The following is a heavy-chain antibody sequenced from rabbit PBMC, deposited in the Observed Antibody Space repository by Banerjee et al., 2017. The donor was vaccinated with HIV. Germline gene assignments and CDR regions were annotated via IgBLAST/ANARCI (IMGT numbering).Heavy chain of an antibody. CDR1: GFSFSSGYD. J-gene: IGHJ4*01. Sequence: QSLEESGGGLVQPEGSLTLTCTASGFSFSSGYDMCWVRQAPGKGLEWIASIYTVGGSAFYASWVNGRFTISLDNAQNTVFLQMTSLTIADTATYFCARGGSSSGWAFNLWGPGTLVTVS. CDR2: IYTVGGSA. V-gene: IGHV1S40*01. D-gene: IGHD4-1*01. CDR3: ARGGSSSGWAFNL.